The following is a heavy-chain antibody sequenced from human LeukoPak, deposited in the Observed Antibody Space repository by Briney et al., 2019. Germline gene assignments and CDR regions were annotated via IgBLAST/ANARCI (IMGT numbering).Heavy chain of an antibody. J-gene: IGHJ4*02. CDR2: IYSGGST. CDR1: GFTVSSNY. V-gene: IGHV3-66*02. CDR3: ARVGYYDSSGYHEY. Sequence: PGGSLRLSCAASGFTVSSNYMSWVRQAPGKGLEWVSVIYSGGSTYYAGSVKGRFTISRDNSKNTLYLQMNSLRAEDTAVYYCARVGYYDSSGYHEYWGQGTLVTVSS. D-gene: IGHD3-22*01.